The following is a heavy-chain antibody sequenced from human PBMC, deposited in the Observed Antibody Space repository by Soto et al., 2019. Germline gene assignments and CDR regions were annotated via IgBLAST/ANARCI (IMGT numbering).Heavy chain of an antibody. CDR1: GGSISSGDYS. J-gene: IGHJ5*02. CDR2: IYNSGIT. V-gene: IGHV4-30-4*01. CDR3: ARGVTVFGLVSRFWFDP. Sequence: SETLSLTCTVSGGSISSGDYSWSWVRQSPGKGMEWIGHIYNSGITYYNPSLKSRVVISIDTSRNQFSLRLNSLTAADRAVYFCARGVTVFGLVSRFWFDPWGQGTVVTVSS. D-gene: IGHD3-3*01.